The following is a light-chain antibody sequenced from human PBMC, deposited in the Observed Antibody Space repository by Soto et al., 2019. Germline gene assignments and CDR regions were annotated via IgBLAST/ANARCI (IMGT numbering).Light chain of an antibody. J-gene: IGKJ1*01. CDR3: QQYNAYPWT. CDR1: QSISSW. V-gene: IGKV1-5*03. Sequence: DIQITQSPSTLSASVGDRGTITCRASQSISSWLAWYQQKPGKAPKILIYKASTLESGVPSNFRGSGSGTEFSLTISRLQPEDFETYYCQQYNAYPWTFGQGTKVDIK. CDR2: KAS.